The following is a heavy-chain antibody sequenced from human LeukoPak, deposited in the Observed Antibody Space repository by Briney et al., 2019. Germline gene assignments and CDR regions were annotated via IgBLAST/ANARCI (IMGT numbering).Heavy chain of an antibody. D-gene: IGHD2-2*01. CDR3: AKAGLVRGGAMDS. J-gene: IGHJ4*02. V-gene: IGHV3-23*01. CDR2: ITGSGDGT. Sequence: GGSLRLSCAASGFTFSTYAMTWVRQAPGKGLEWVSSITGSGDGTSAADSVTGRFSISRDNSKSTLYLQMNSLRVEDTAVYYCAKAGLVRGGAMDSWGQGTLVTVSS. CDR1: GFTFSTYA.